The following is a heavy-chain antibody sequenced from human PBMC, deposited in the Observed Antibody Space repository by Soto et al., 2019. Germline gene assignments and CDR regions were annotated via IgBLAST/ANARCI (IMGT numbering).Heavy chain of an antibody. CDR1: GFTFRSYG. V-gene: IGHV3-30*18. CDR2: ISYDGSNK. D-gene: IGHD3-10*01. CDR3: ANLAYGSGTSPLDY. J-gene: IGHJ4*02. Sequence: QVQLVESGGGVVQPGRSLRLSCAASGFTFRSYGMHWVRQAPGKGLEWVAVISYDGSNKYYADSVKGRFTISRDNSNNTLSLQTNSLRAEDTAVYYCANLAYGSGTSPLDYWGQGTLVTVSS.